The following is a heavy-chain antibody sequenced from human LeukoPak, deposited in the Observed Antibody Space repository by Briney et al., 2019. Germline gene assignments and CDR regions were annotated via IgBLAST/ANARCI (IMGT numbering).Heavy chain of an antibody. CDR3: VRKIAVAGYYFDY. CDR1: GFTFSSYA. Sequence: GGSLRLSCAASGFTFSSYAMSWVRQTPGKGLEYVSAISSNGGTTYYADSVKGRFTISRDNSKNTLYLQMSSLRAEDTAVYYCVRKIAVAGYYFDYWGQGTLVTVSS. CDR2: ISSNGGTT. V-gene: IGHV3-64D*06. J-gene: IGHJ4*02. D-gene: IGHD6-19*01.